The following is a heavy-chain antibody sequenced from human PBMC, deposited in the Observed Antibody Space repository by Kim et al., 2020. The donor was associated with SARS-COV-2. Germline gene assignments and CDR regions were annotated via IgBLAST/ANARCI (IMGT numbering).Heavy chain of an antibody. V-gene: IGHV4-34*01. D-gene: IGHD3-22*01. Sequence: SETLSLTCAVYGGSFSGYYWSWIRQPPGKGLEWIGEVNHSGSTNYNPSLKSRVTISADTSENQFSLRLSSVTAADTAVYFCATWHFDISGSNTHYWGQGT. CDR1: GGSFSGYY. J-gene: IGHJ4*02. CDR2: VNHSGST. CDR3: ATWHFDISGSNTHY.